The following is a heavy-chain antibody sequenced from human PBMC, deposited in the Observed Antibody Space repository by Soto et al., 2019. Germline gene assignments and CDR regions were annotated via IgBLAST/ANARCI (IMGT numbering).Heavy chain of an antibody. CDR3: ARLRPYGMDV. CDR1: GFTFSTYW. D-gene: IGHD4-17*01. V-gene: IGHV3-7*01. J-gene: IGHJ6*02. CDR2: IKEDGSEK. Sequence: EVQLVESGGGLVQPGGSLRLSCAASGFTFSTYWMSWVRQAPGKGLDWVTNIKEDGSEKTYVDSVKGRFTTSRDNAKNSLYLQMNSLRAEDTAVYYCARLRPYGMDVWGQGTMVSVSS.